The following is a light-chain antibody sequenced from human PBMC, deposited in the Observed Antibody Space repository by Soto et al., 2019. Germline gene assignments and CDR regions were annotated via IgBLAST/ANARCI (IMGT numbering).Light chain of an antibody. Sequence: EIVMTQSPDSLAVSLGERATINCKSSRRILYSSNNHNYLAWYQQKPGQPPKLLIFWASSRESGVPDRFSGSGSGTDFTLTISSLQAEDVAVYYCQQYYSTPRTFGQGTKLEIK. V-gene: IGKV4-1*01. CDR3: QQYYSTPRT. CDR2: WAS. J-gene: IGKJ2*02. CDR1: RRILYSSNNHNY.